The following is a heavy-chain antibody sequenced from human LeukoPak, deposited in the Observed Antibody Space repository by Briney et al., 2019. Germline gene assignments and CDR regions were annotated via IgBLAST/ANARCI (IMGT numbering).Heavy chain of an antibody. CDR1: GFTFSSYW. V-gene: IGHV3-7*01. J-gene: IGHJ6*03. D-gene: IGHD3-3*01. CDR2: IKQDGSEK. Sequence: PGGSLRLSCAASGFTFSSYWMSWVRQAPGKGLEWVANIKQDGSEKYYVDSVKGRFTISRDNAKNSLYLQMNSLRAEDTAVYYCAREFGDYDFWSGYGSYYYYYMDVWGKGTTVTVS. CDR3: AREFGDYDFWSGYGSYYYYYMDV.